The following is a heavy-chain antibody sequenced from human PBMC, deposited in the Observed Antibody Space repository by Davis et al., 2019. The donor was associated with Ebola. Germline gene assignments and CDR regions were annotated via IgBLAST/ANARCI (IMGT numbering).Heavy chain of an antibody. Sequence: GESLKISCATSGFIFTDYGMHWVRQAPGKGLEWVALISRDGNNKDYADSVKGRFTISRDNSENTVYLLMNSLRYEDAAVYYCAKDRRRSWTTDYWGQGTLVTVSS. CDR1: GFIFTDYG. D-gene: IGHD6-13*01. V-gene: IGHV3-30*18. CDR2: ISRDGNNK. J-gene: IGHJ4*02. CDR3: AKDRRRSWTTDY.